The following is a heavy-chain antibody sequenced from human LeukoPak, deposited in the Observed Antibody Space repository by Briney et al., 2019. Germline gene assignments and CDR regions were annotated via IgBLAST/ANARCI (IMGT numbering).Heavy chain of an antibody. Sequence: PGGSLRLSCAASGFTFSSYGMHWVRQAPGKGLEWVAVIWYDGSNKYYADSVKGRFTISRDNSKNTLYLQMNSLRAEDTAVYYCARGGGAVAGILYYYYYGMDVWGQGTTVTVSS. CDR1: GFTFSSYG. J-gene: IGHJ6*02. D-gene: IGHD6-19*01. CDR3: ARGGGAVAGILYYYYYGMDV. CDR2: IWYDGSNK. V-gene: IGHV3-33*01.